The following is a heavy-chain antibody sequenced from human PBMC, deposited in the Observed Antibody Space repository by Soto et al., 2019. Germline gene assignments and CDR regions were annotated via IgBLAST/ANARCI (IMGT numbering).Heavy chain of an antibody. D-gene: IGHD3-22*01. CDR3: ARDLGYYDSSGYFDY. J-gene: IGHJ4*02. Sequence: QVQLVEAGGGLVKPGGSLRLSCAASGFTFSDYYMSWIRQAPGKGLEWVSYISSSDSIIYYADSVKGRFTISRDNAKNSLYLQMNSLRTEDTAVYYCARDLGYYDSSGYFDYWGQGTLVTVSS. CDR2: ISSSDSII. V-gene: IGHV3-11*01. CDR1: GFTFSDYY.